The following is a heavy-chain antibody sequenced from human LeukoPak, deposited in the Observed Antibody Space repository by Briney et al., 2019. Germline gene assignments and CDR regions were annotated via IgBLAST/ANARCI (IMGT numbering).Heavy chain of an antibody. V-gene: IGHV1-69*02. Sequence: SVKVSCKASGGTFSSYTISWVRQALGQGLEWMGRIIPILGIANYAQKFQGRVTITADKSTSTAYMELSSLRSEDTAVYYCASGWYSSGWYRGYNWFDPWGQGTLVTVSS. CDR3: ASGWYSSGWYRGYNWFDP. CDR1: GGTFSSYT. D-gene: IGHD6-19*01. CDR2: IIPILGIA. J-gene: IGHJ5*02.